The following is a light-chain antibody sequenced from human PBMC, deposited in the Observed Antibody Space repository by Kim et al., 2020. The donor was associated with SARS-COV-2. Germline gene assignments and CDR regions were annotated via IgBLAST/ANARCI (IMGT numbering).Light chain of an antibody. CDR1: QSVSSN. Sequence: EIVMTQSPATLSVSPGERAALSCRASQSVSSNLAWYQQTPGQAPRLLIYGASTRAPGIPARFSGSGSGTEFTLTISSLQSEDFVVYYCQQYNNWPYTFGPGTSLEI. CDR2: GAS. J-gene: IGKJ2*01. CDR3: QQYNNWPYT. V-gene: IGKV3D-15*01.